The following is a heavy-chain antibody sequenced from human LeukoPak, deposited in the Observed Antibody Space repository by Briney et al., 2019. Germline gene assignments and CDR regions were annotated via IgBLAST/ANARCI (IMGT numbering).Heavy chain of an antibody. D-gene: IGHD1-7*01. CDR3: AREWTFGLELQGGVFDY. CDR1: GGTFSSYA. V-gene: IGHV4-59*01. CDR2: VQYTGST. Sequence: SCKASGGTFSSYAISWVRQAPGKGLEWIASVQYTGSTTYNPSLRSRLTISVDTSKNQFSLKLSSVTAADTAVYYCAREWTFGLELQGGVFDYWGQGTLVTVSS. J-gene: IGHJ4*02.